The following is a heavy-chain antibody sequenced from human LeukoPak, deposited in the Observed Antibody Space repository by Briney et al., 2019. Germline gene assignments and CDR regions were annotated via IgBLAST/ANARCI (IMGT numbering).Heavy chain of an antibody. D-gene: IGHD3-9*01. J-gene: IGHJ4*02. CDR3: ASGLRYFDLYY. CDR1: GGSISSGSYY. Sequence: SETLSLTCTVSGGSISSGSYYWSWIRQPAGKGLEWIGRIYTSGSTNYNPSLKSRVTISVDTSKNQFSLKLSSVTAADTAVYYCASGLRYFDLYYWGQGTLVTVSS. CDR2: IYTSGST. V-gene: IGHV4-61*02.